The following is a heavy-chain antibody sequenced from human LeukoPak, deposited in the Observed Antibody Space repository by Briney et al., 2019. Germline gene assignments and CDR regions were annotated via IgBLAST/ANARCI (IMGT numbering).Heavy chain of an antibody. CDR1: GFTVSSNY. Sequence: PGGSLRLSCAASGFTVSSNYMSWVRQAPGKGLEWVSVIYSGGSTYYADSVKGRFTISRDNSKNTLYLQMNSLRAEDTAVYYCARDWEGGSPPYYYYGMDVWGQGTTVTVSS. V-gene: IGHV3-53*01. J-gene: IGHJ6*02. D-gene: IGHD1-26*01. CDR2: IYSGGST. CDR3: ARDWEGGSPPYYYYGMDV.